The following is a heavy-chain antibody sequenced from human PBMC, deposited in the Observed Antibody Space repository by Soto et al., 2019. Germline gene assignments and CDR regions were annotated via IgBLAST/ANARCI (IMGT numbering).Heavy chain of an antibody. D-gene: IGHD5-18*01. Sequence: QVQLQESGPGLVKPSGTLSLTCAVSGVSISSHDWWTWVRQPPGKGLEWIGESHQSGNTHYNSSLESRVTLSLDKSKNQLSLQLTSVTVADTAVYYCATRDTGRVYWGQGTLVTVSS. CDR2: SHQSGNT. CDR3: ATRDTGRVY. CDR1: GVSISSHDW. J-gene: IGHJ4*02. V-gene: IGHV4-4*02.